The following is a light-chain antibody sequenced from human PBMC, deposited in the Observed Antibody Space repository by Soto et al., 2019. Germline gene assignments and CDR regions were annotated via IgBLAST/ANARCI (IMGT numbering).Light chain of an antibody. CDR1: QGYRRD. Sequence: AIQVTQSPSSLSASVGDRVTITCRATQGYRRDLGWYQQKPGKAPDLLIYAASDLQTEVPSRFSGGGSGTDFTLTISSVQAEDFATYYCLQDHDYQWTFGQGTRLEIK. V-gene: IGKV1-6*02. J-gene: IGKJ2*02. CDR2: AAS. CDR3: LQDHDYQWT.